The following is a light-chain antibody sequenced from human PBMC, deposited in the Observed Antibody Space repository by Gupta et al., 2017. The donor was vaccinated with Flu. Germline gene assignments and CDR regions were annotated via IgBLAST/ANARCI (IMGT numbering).Light chain of an antibody. J-gene: IGKJ2*01. CDR1: QSITVW. V-gene: IGKV1-5*03. Sequence: DIQMTQSPSTLSASVGDRATISCRASQSITVWLAWYQHKPGKAPKLLIYKASSLESGVPSRFSGSGYGTEFTLTIAGLQPDDFATYYCQEYSSQSYTFGQGTNLEIK. CDR2: KAS. CDR3: QEYSSQSYT.